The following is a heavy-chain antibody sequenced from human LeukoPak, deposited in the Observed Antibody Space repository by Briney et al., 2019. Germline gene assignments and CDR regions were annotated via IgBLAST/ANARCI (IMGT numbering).Heavy chain of an antibody. CDR2: IYTSGST. CDR1: GGSISSYY. V-gene: IGHV4-4*07. CDR3: ARDDRSLISFDWYFDL. D-gene: IGHD6-13*01. J-gene: IGHJ2*01. Sequence: SETLSLTCTVSGGSISSYYWSWIRQPAGKGLEWIGRIYTSGSTNYNPSLKSRVTKSVDTSKNQFSLKLSSVTAADTAVYYCARDDRSLISFDWYFDLWGRGTLVTVSS.